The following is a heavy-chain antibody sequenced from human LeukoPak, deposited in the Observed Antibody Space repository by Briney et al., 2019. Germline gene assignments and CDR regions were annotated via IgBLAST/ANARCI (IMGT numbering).Heavy chain of an antibody. J-gene: IGHJ4*02. D-gene: IGHD2-2*02. CDR2: INSYSTNI. CDR3: ARGPYTDY. CDR1: GFTFSSRDW. V-gene: IGHV3-21*01. Sequence: GGSLRLSCVASGFTFSSRDWMTWVRQAPGKGLEWVSSINSYSTNIYYADSVKGQFTISRDNAKNSLYLQMNSLRAEDTALYYCARGPYTDYWGQGTLVTVSS.